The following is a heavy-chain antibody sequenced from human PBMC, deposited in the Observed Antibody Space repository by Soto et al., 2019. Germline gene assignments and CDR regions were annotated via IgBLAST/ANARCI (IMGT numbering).Heavy chain of an antibody. CDR3: ARGLTIYGDYEVGFDY. V-gene: IGHV3-53*01. J-gene: IGHJ4*02. CDR2: IYSGGST. CDR1: GFTVSSNY. Sequence: GGSLRLSCAASGFTVSSNYMSWVRQAPGKGLEWVSVIYSGGSTYYADSVKGRFTISRDNSKNTLYLQMNSLRAEDTAMYYCARGLTIYGDYEVGFDYWGQGTLVTVSS. D-gene: IGHD4-17*01.